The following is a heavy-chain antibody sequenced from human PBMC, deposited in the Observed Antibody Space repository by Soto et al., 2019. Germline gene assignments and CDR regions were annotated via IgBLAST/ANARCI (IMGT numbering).Heavy chain of an antibody. D-gene: IGHD2-21*01. J-gene: IGHJ4*02. CDR2: IGTTGDT. V-gene: IGHV3-13*04. Sequence: QPXGSLRLSCSSSVFTFSSYDMHCVRQCTGKCLEWVSAIGTTGDTYYAGSVKGRSTISRENAKNSLYLQMNSLRAGDTAIYFCARAIGQTLFDYWGQGTLGNVS. CDR3: ARAIGQTLFDY. CDR1: VFTFSSYD.